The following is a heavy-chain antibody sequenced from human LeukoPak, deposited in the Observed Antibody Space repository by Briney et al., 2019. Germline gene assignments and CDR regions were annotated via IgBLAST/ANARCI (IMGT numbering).Heavy chain of an antibody. Sequence: QSGGSLRLSCAASGFTFSSSAMHWVRQAPGKGLEWVSFISRSSDLIYYADSVKGRFTISRDNAKNSLYLQMNSLRAEDTATYYCAREQQVWFDYWGQGTLVTVSS. CDR2: ISRSSDLI. V-gene: IGHV3-48*04. J-gene: IGHJ4*02. D-gene: IGHD3-16*01. CDR3: AREQQVWFDY. CDR1: GFTFSSSA.